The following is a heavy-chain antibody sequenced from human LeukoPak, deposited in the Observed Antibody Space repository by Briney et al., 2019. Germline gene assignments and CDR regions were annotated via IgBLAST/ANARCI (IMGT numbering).Heavy chain of an antibody. Sequence: SETLSLTCTVSGGSISSYYWSWIRQPPGKGLEWIGYIYCSGSTNYNPSLRSRVTISVDTSKNQFSLKLSSVTAADTAVYYCARMEYSSSWYDYWGQGTLVTVSS. J-gene: IGHJ4*02. CDR2: IYCSGST. CDR1: GGSISSYY. CDR3: ARMEYSSSWYDY. V-gene: IGHV4-59*08. D-gene: IGHD6-13*01.